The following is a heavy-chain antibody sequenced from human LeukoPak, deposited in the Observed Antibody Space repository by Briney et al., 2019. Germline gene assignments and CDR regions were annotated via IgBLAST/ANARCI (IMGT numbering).Heavy chain of an antibody. CDR2: IGSSGSTI. Sequence: PGGSLRLSCAASGFTFSSYEMNWVRQAPGKGLEWVSYIGSSGSTIYYADSVKGRFTISRDNAKNSLYLQMNSLRAEDTAVYYCAREGGYSYGYFRALDDAFDIWGQGTMVTVSS. CDR3: AREGGYSYGYFRALDDAFDI. D-gene: IGHD5-18*01. V-gene: IGHV3-48*03. CDR1: GFTFSSYE. J-gene: IGHJ3*02.